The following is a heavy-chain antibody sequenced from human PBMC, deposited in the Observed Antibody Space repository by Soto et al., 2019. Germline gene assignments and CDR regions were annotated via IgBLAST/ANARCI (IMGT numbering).Heavy chain of an antibody. Sequence: GECLRISCTSSGDNFSRQWIAWVRQKPGKGLEWMGIVYPGDAETRYSPSFQGQVTMSADKSIDTAYLQWSSLKASDTAIYYCAKSDVLEIWGQGTMVTVSS. J-gene: IGHJ3*02. D-gene: IGHD3-16*01. CDR2: VYPGDAET. CDR1: GDNFSRQW. V-gene: IGHV5-51*01. CDR3: AKSDVLEI.